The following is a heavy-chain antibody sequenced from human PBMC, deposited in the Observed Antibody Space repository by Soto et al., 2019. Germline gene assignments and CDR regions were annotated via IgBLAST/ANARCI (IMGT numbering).Heavy chain of an antibody. CDR2: INAGNGNT. D-gene: IGHD1-26*01. V-gene: IGHV1-3*01. CDR1: GYTFTSYA. J-gene: IGHJ5*02. Sequence: ASVKVSCKASGYTFTSYAMHWVRQAPGQRLEWMGWINAGNGNTKYSQKFQGRVTITRDTSASTAYMELSSLRAEDTAVYYCAKDLFSGGSYPNWFDPWGQGTLVTVSS. CDR3: AKDLFSGGSYPNWFDP.